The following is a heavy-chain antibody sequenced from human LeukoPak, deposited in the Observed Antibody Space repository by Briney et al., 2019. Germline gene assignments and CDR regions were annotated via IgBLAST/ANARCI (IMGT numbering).Heavy chain of an antibody. J-gene: IGHJ4*02. CDR3: ARDGVGGATYCSGGSCFRYRSGWNFDY. Sequence: ASVKVSCKASGYTFTGYYMHWVRQAPGQGLEWMGIINPSDGSTSYAQKFQGRVTMTRDTSTSTVYMELNSLRSEDTAVYYCARDGVGGATYCSGGSCFRYRSGWNFDYWGQGTLVTVSS. CDR1: GYTFTGYY. V-gene: IGHV1-46*01. CDR2: INPSDGST. D-gene: IGHD2-15*01.